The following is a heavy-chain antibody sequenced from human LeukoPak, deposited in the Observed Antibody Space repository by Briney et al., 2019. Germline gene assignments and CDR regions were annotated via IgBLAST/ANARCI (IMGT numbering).Heavy chain of an antibody. CDR2: IYYSGST. J-gene: IGHJ6*03. Sequence: SETLSLTCTVSGGSISSSSYYWGWIRQPPGKGLEWIGSIYYSGSTYYNPSLKSRVTISVDTSKNQFSLKLSSVTAADTAVYYCARDLSPADYYDGSGYHYYYMDVWGKGTTVTVSS. CDR3: ARDLSPADYYDGSGYHYYYMDV. CDR1: GGSISSSSYY. V-gene: IGHV4-39*07. D-gene: IGHD3-22*01.